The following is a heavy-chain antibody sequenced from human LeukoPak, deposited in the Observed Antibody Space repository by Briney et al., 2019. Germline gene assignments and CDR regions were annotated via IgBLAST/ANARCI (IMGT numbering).Heavy chain of an antibody. CDR3: ARRWGLRFLEWLPLPSDAFDI. Sequence: GGSLRLSCAASGFTFSGSAMHWVRQASGKGLEWVGRIRSKANSYATAYAASVKGRFTISRDDSKNTAYLQMNSLKTEDTAVYYCARRWGLRFLEWLPLPSDAFDIWGQGTMVTVSS. J-gene: IGHJ3*02. V-gene: IGHV3-73*01. CDR1: GFTFSGSA. CDR2: IRSKANSYAT. D-gene: IGHD3-3*01.